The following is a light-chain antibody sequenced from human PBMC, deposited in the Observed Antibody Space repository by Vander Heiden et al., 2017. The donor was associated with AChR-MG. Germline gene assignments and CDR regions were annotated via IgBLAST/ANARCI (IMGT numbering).Light chain of an antibody. CDR1: SSNIGAGYD. Sequence: QSVLTQPPSVSGAPGQRVTIYCTGSSSNIGAGYDVHWYHQLPGTAPKLLIYGNSNRPSGVPDPFSGSKSGTSASLAITGLQAEDEADYYCQSYDSSLSGSWVFGGGTKLTVL. J-gene: IGLJ3*02. CDR3: QSYDSSLSGSWV. CDR2: GNS. V-gene: IGLV1-40*01.